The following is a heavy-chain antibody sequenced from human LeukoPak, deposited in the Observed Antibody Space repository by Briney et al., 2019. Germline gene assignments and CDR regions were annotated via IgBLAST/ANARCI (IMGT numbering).Heavy chain of an antibody. V-gene: IGHV4-59*01. D-gene: IGHD1-20*01. CDR3: ARGWSDNWNDGSLYDY. Sequence: SETLSLTCTVSGGSISSYYWSWIRQPPGKGLEWIGDIYYSGRTNYNPSLKSRVTISVDTSKNQFSLKLSSVTAADTAVYYCARGWSDNWNDGSLYDYWGQGTLVTVSS. J-gene: IGHJ4*02. CDR2: IYYSGRT. CDR1: GGSISSYY.